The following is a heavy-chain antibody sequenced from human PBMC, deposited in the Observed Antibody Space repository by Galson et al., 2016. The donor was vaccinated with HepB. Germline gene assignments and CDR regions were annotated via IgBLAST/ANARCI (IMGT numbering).Heavy chain of an antibody. CDR3: GRGQIDFDF. CDR2: IFPGDSDT. V-gene: IGHV5-51*01. CDR1: W. Sequence: WIGWVRQMPGKGLEWMGIIFPGDSDTKYNPSFQGQVTMSVDKSTNTAYLQWYSLRASDAAIYYCGRGQIDFDFWGQGTLVTVSS. J-gene: IGHJ4*02. D-gene: IGHD2/OR15-2a*01.